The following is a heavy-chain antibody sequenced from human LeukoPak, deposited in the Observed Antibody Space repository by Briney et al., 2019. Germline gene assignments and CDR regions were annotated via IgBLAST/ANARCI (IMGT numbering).Heavy chain of an antibody. CDR3: ARGYCSSTSCYSTAIDY. V-gene: IGHV3-64*01. Sequence: PGGSLRLSCAASGFTFNSYAMHWVRQAPGKGLEHVSAISSNGGSTYYANSVKGRFTISRDNSKNTLYLQMGSLRAEDMAVYYCARGYCSSTSCYSTAIDYWGQGTLVTVSS. D-gene: IGHD2-2*01. CDR1: GFTFNSYA. CDR2: ISSNGGST. J-gene: IGHJ4*02.